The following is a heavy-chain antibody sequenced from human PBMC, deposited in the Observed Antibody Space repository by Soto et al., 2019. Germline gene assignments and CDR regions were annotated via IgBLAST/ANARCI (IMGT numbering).Heavy chain of an antibody. J-gene: IGHJ4*02. V-gene: IGHV4-34*01. CDR1: GGSFSGYY. CDR3: ASPIRY. CDR2: INHSGST. Sequence: QVQLQQWGAGLLKPSETRSLTCAVYGGSFSGYYWSWIRQPPGKGLEWIGEINHSGSTNYNPSLKSRVTISVDTSKNQFSLKLSSVTAADTALYYCASPIRYWGQGTLVTVSS.